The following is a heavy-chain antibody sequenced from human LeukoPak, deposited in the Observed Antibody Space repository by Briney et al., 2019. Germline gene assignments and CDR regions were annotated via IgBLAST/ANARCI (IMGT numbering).Heavy chain of an antibody. Sequence: GESLTLSCAPSTFTINIYAMSWVRQAPGKGLEWVSSITVNGGGTSYADSVKGRFTISRDNSKNTLYLQMNSLRAEDTAVYYCAKDPNGDYFGAFDSWDQGTMVTVSS. D-gene: IGHD4-17*01. CDR2: ITVNGGGT. V-gene: IGHV3-23*01. J-gene: IGHJ3*02. CDR3: AKDPNGDYFGAFDS. CDR1: TFTINIYA.